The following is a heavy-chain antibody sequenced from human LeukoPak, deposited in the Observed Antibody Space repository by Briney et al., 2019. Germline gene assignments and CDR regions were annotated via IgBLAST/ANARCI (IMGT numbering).Heavy chain of an antibody. CDR1: GYSISSGYY. J-gene: IGHJ5*02. CDR2: MYHSGGT. CDR3: ARQGLGLDP. V-gene: IGHV4-38-2*01. D-gene: IGHD2-15*01. Sequence: SETPSLTCAVSGYSISSGYYWGWIRQPPGKGLEWIGSMYHSGGTYYNPSLKSRVTISVDTSKNQFSLKLSSVTAADTAVYYCARQGLGLDPWGQGTLVTVSS.